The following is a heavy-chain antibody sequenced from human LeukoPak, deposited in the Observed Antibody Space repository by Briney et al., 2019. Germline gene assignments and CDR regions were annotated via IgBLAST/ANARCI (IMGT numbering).Heavy chain of an antibody. CDR2: ISSSSYI. CDR1: GFTFSSYS. J-gene: IGHJ6*03. D-gene: IGHD2-2*01. V-gene: IGHV3-21*01. Sequence: GGSLRLSXAASGFTFSSYSMNWVRQAPGKGLEWVSSISSSSYIYYADSVKGRFTISRDNAKNSLYLRMNSLRAEDTAVYYCAGVVPAADYYYYYMDVWGKGTTVTVSS. CDR3: AGVVPAADYYYYYMDV.